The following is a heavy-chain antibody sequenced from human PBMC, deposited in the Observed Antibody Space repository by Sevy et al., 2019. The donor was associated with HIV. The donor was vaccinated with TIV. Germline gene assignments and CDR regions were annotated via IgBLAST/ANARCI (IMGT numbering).Heavy chain of an antibody. CDR1: GFAFSSYS. J-gene: IGHJ4*02. CDR3: VREAANARDFDY. V-gene: IGHV3-21*06. Sequence: GGSLRLSCAASGFAFSSYSMNWVRQAPGKGLEWVSSISGSGSYIYYADSVQGRVAISRDNAKSLLFLQMNSMRAEDTAVYYCVREAANARDFDYWGQGILVTVSS. CDR2: ISGSGSYI. D-gene: IGHD2-8*01.